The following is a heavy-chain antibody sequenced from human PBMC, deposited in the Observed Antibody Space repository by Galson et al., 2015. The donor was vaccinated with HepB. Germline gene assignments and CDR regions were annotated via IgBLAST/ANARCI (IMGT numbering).Heavy chain of an antibody. Sequence: SLRLSCAASGYTFGDYAMSWFRQAPGKGLEWVGFIRSKAYGGTTEYAASVKGRFTISRDDSKSIAYLQMNSLKTEDTAVYYCTRALHDFWSGYWFDPWGQGTLVTVSS. D-gene: IGHD3-3*01. V-gene: IGHV3-49*03. CDR2: IRSKAYGGTT. CDR1: GYTFGDYA. CDR3: TRALHDFWSGYWFDP. J-gene: IGHJ5*02.